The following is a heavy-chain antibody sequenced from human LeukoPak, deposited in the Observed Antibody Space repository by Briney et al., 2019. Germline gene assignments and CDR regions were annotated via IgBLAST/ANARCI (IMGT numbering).Heavy chain of an antibody. CDR2: IYYSGST. V-gene: IGHV4-59*08. CDR1: GGSISSYY. D-gene: IGHD2/OR15-2a*01. Sequence: SETLSLTCTASGGSISSYYWSWIRQPPGKGPEWIGYIYYSGSTNYNPSLKSRVTISVDTSKNQFSLKLSSVTAADTAVYYCTSFYGGYFDYWGQGTLVTVSS. J-gene: IGHJ4*02. CDR3: TSFYGGYFDY.